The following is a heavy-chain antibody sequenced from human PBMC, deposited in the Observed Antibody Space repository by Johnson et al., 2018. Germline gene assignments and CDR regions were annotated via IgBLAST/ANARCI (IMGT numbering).Heavy chain of an antibody. CDR1: GFTFSSYV. CDR3: ARSRMATVVNDALEI. J-gene: IGHJ3*02. V-gene: IGHV3-30*03. Sequence: QVQLVESGGGVVQPGRSLRLSCAASGFTFSSYVMHWVRQAPGKGLEWVAVISYDGSNKYYADSVKGRFTISRYNSKNTLYLQMGSLGDEDMAGYYCARSRMATVVNDALEIEGQGTMVTVSS. CDR2: ISYDGSNK. D-gene: IGHD4-23*01.